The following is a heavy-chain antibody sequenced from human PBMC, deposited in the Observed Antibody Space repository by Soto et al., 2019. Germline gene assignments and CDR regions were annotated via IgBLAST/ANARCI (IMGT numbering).Heavy chain of an antibody. CDR3: AREGYSNYWDY. CDR2: IYYSGST. J-gene: IGHJ4*02. V-gene: IGHV4-31*03. D-gene: IGHD4-4*01. CDR1: GGSISSGGYY. Sequence: SETLSLTCTVSGGSISSGGYYWSWIRQHPGKGLEWIGYIYYSGSTYYNPSLKSRVTISVDTSKNQFSLKLSSVTAADTAVYYCAREGYSNYWDYWGQGTLVTVSS.